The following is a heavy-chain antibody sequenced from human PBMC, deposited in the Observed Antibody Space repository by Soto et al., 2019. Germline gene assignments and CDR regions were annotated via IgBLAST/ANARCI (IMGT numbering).Heavy chain of an antibody. CDR2: IYYSGRT. J-gene: IGHJ4*02. CDR3: ARVSKYRDFWSDHKWYFDY. Sequence: PSETLSLTCTVSGGSISSYYWSWIRQPPGKGLEWIGYIYYSGRTNYNPSLKSRVTISVDTSKNQFSLKLSSVTAADTAVYYCARVSKYRDFWSDHKWYFDYWGQGTLVTVSS. D-gene: IGHD3-3*01. V-gene: IGHV4-59*01. CDR1: GGSISSYY.